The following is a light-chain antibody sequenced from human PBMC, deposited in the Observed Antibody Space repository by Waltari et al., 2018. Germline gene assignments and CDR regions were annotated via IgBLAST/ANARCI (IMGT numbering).Light chain of an antibody. J-gene: IGLJ2*01. CDR1: TKDVDGNKC. V-gene: IGLV2-14*03. CDR3: CTCTSSSSYV. CDR2: DVT. Sequence: QSALTQPASVSGSPGQSVTISCSGITKDVDGNKCVAWYQHPPGKAPKLIIYDVTNRPSGVTNRFSGSKSGNTASLSISGLRAEDEAVYHCCTCTSSSSYVFGGGTKVTVL.